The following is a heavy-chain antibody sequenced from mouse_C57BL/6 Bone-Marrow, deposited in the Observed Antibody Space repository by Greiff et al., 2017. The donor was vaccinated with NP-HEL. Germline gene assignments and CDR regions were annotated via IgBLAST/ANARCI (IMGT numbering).Heavy chain of an antibody. Sequence: VQLQQSGAELMKPGASVKLSCKASGYTFTGYWIEWVKQRPGHGLEWIGEILPGSGSTNYNEKFKGKATFTADTSSNTAYMQRSSLTTEDSAIYYCASHYYGSSDLYWYFDVWGTGTTVTVSS. CDR3: ASHYYGSSDLYWYFDV. J-gene: IGHJ1*03. CDR1: GYTFTGYW. V-gene: IGHV1-9*01. D-gene: IGHD1-1*01. CDR2: ILPGSGST.